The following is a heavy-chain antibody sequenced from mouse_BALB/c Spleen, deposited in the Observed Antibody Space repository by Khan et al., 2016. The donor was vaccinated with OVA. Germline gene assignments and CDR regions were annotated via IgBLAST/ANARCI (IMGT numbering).Heavy chain of an antibody. J-gene: IGHJ4*01. Sequence: EVQLQESGPGLVKPSQSLYLSCTVTGYSITTNYACYWIRQLPGNIVEWMGFISYSGSTSYNPSFKSRISITRDTSKNQFFLQLNSLTTEDTATSKYASENYYDCAVDYWGQGTSVTVSS. V-gene: IGHV3-2*02. CDR3: ASENYYDCAVDY. CDR1: GYSITTNYA. CDR2: ISYSGST. D-gene: IGHD1-1*01.